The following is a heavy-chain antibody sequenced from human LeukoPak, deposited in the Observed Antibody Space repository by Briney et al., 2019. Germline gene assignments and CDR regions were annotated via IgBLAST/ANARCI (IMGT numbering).Heavy chain of an antibody. CDR1: GFTFSGYN. V-gene: IGHV3-21*01. CDR3: ARTYRSLDFAGFAYYFDY. D-gene: IGHD3-10*01. J-gene: IGHJ4*02. Sequence: GGSLRLSCAASGFTFSGYNMNWVRQAPGKGLEWVSSISSSSSYIYYADSVKGRFTISRDNAKNSLYLQMNSLRAEDTAVYYCARTYRSLDFAGFAYYFDYWGQGTLVTVSS. CDR2: ISSSSSYI.